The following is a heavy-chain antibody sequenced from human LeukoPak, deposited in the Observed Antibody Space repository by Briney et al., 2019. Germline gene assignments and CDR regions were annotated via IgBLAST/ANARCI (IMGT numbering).Heavy chain of an antibody. V-gene: IGHV3-48*02. CDR3: ARVNGSGRYPSDY. CDR2: ISSSSSTI. J-gene: IGHJ4*02. Sequence: GGSLRLSCAASGFTFSSYSMNWVRQAPGKGLEWVSYISSSSSTIYYADSVKGRFTISGDNAKNSLYLQMNSLRDEDTAVYYCARVNGSGRYPSDYWGQGTLATVSS. CDR1: GFTFSSYS. D-gene: IGHD3-10*01.